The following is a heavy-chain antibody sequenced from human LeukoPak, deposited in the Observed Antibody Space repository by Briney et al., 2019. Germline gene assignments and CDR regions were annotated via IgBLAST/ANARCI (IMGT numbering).Heavy chain of an antibody. J-gene: IGHJ4*02. D-gene: IGHD5-24*01. V-gene: IGHV4-59*01. CDR2: IYYSGST. CDR1: GGCISSYY. CDR3: ARGRDGYKHYFDY. Sequence: SSDYLSLTWTVCGGCISSYYWSWIRQPPGKGLEWIGYIYYSGSTNYNPSLKSRVTISVDTSKNQFSLKLSSVTAADTAVYYCARGRDGYKHYFDYWGQGTLVTVSS.